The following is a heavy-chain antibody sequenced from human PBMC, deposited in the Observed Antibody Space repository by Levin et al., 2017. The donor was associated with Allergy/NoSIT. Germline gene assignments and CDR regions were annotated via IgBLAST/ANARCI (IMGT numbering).Heavy chain of an antibody. CDR3: ARGMCSGGSCRSGDY. V-gene: IGHV4-39*01. J-gene: IGHJ4*02. CDR2: IYYSGST. Sequence: PSQTLSLTCTVSGGSIRSSSYYWGWIRQPPGKGLEWIGSIYYSGSTYYNPSLKSRVTISVDTSKNQFSLKLSSVTAADTAVYYCARGMCSGGSCRSGDYWGQGTLVTVSS. D-gene: IGHD2-15*01. CDR1: GGSIRSSSYY.